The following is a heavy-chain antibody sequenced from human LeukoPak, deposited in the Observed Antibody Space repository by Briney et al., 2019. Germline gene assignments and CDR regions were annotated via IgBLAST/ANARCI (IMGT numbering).Heavy chain of an antibody. CDR1: GGYISGSSYY. V-gene: IGHV4-39*07. D-gene: IGHD3-22*01. CDR3: ARGGSAEESSAYYKYYYYYMDV. CDR2: IYYSGAT. J-gene: IGHJ6*03. Sequence: SETLSLTCTVSGGYISGSSYYWGWVRQPPGKVLEWIGSIYYSGATYYNPSLKSRLTVSVDTSKNQFSLKLSSVTAADTAVYYCARGGSAEESSAYYKYYYYYMDVWGKGTTVTVS.